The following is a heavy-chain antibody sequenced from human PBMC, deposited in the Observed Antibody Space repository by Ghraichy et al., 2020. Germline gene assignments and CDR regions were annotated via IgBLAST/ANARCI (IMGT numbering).Heavy chain of an antibody. CDR1: GVSINDSYYY. Sequence: SETLSLTCTVSGVSINDSYYYWGWIRQPPGKGLDYIATIYYSGTTYNNPSLKNRVSISVDTSKNQCTLKLNSVTAADTAVYYCARGEVSLTGTEPFFYWGQGALVTVSS. CDR3: ARGEVSLTGTEPFFY. J-gene: IGHJ4*02. V-gene: IGHV4-39*01. CDR2: IYYSGTT. D-gene: IGHD1-1*01.